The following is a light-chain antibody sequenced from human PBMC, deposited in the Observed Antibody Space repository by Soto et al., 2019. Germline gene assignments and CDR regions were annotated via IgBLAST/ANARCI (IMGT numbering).Light chain of an antibody. CDR2: RTS. V-gene: IGKV3D-20*02. CDR3: QQRSNWPPIT. J-gene: IGKJ5*01. CDR1: QSVSSSY. Sequence: EIVFTQSPGTLSLSPGERSTLSCRASQSVSSSYLAWYQQKPGQAPRLLIYRTSNRATGIPDRFSGSGSGTDFTLTISSLEPEDFAVYYCQQRSNWPPITFGQGTRLEI.